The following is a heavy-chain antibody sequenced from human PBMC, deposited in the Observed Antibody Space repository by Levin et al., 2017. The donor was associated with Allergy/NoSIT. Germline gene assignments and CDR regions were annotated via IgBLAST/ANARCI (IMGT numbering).Heavy chain of an antibody. D-gene: IGHD3-10*01. CDR1: AFTFPPAC. CDR3: TTFAYYYGSGALDY. J-gene: IGHJ4*02. V-gene: IGHV3-15*01. CDR2: IKSKTECWTT. Sequence: SAASAFTFPPACLSWVRQAPGNGPEWLGRIKSKTECWTTYYSAPFPGRFTISRHDSKNTLYLQMNSLKTEDTAVYYCTTFAYYYGSGALDYWGQGTLVTVSS.